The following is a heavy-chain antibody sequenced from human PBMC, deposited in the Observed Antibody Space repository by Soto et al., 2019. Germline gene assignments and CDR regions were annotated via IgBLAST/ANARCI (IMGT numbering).Heavy chain of an antibody. CDR3: ARLPYDFWSGYYPYYFDY. CDR2: IYYSGST. V-gene: IGHV4-39*01. CDR1: GGSISSSSYY. Sequence: SETLSLTCTVSGGSISSSSYYWGWIRQPPGKGLEWIGSIYYSGSTYYNPSLKSRVTISVDTSKNQFSLKLSSVTAADTAVYYCARLPYDFWSGYYPYYFDYWGQGTLVTSPQ. D-gene: IGHD3-3*01. J-gene: IGHJ4*02.